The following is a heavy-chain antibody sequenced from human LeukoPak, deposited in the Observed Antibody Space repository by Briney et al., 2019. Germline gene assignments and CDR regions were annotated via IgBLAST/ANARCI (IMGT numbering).Heavy chain of an antibody. CDR1: GFVFSTYA. V-gene: IGHV3-7*01. CDR2: IEEDGSEK. CDR3: ATHWDY. Sequence: GGSLRLSCAASGFVFSTYAMNWVRQAPGRGLEWVANIEEDGSEKFYVDSVKGRFTISRDNDKNSLYLQVNSLTADDTAVYYCATHWDYWGQGTLVTVSS. J-gene: IGHJ4*02.